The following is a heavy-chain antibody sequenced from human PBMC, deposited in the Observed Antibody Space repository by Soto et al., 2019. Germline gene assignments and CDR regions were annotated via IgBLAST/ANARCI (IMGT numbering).Heavy chain of an antibody. CDR3: ARHRDYGGYFDY. CDR2: IYYSGST. D-gene: IGHD4-17*01. Sequence: SETLSLTCTVSGGSISSYYWSWIRQPPGKGLEWIGYIYYSGSTNYNPSLKSRVTISVDTSKNQFSLKLSSVTAADTAVYYCARHRDYGGYFDYWGQGTLVTVSS. CDR1: GGSISSYY. V-gene: IGHV4-59*08. J-gene: IGHJ4*02.